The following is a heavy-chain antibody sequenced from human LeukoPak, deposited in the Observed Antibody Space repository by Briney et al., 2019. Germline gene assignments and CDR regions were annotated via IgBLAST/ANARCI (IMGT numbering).Heavy chain of an antibody. D-gene: IGHD1-26*01. CDR1: GFTFSSYS. CDR2: ITSSSSTI. J-gene: IGHJ4*02. CDR3: ARGTAYYVNDY. V-gene: IGHV3-48*01. Sequence: GGSLRLSCAASGFTFSSYSMNWVRQAPGKGLEWVSYITSSSSTIQYADSAKGRFTVSSDNAKNSLYLQMNSLRAEDTAVYYCARGTAYYVNDYWGQGALVTVSS.